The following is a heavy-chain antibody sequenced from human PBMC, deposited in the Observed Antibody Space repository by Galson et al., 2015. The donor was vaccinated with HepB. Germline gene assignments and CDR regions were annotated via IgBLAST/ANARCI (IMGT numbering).Heavy chain of an antibody. Sequence: PALVKPTQTLTLTCTFSGFSLSTSGMRVSWIRQPPGKALEWLARIDWDDDKFYSTSLKTRLTISKDTSKNQVVLTMTNMDPVDTATYYCARETAAGTPYGMDVWGQGTTVTVSS. J-gene: IGHJ6*02. CDR2: IDWDDDK. V-gene: IGHV2-70*04. D-gene: IGHD6-13*01. CDR3: ARETAAGTPYGMDV. CDR1: GFSLSTSGMR.